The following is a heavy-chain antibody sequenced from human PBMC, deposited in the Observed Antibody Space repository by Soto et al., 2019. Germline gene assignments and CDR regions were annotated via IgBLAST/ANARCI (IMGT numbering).Heavy chain of an antibody. D-gene: IGHD1-26*01. Sequence: EVQLVESGGGLVPLGGSRRLSCAASGFTFSSCWMTWVRQAPGKGLEWVANIKHDGSEKYYVDSVKGRFTISRDNARNSVFLEMKRLRAEDTAVYSCVRDRSGSYLEGFDYWGQGTLVTVSS. V-gene: IGHV3-7*01. J-gene: IGHJ4*02. CDR1: GFTFSSCW. CDR2: IKHDGSEK. CDR3: VRDRSGSYLEGFDY.